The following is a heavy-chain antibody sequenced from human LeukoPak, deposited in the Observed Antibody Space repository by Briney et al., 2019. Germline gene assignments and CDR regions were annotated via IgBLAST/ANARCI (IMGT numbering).Heavy chain of an antibody. CDR3: AKARAGNYYYDSSDY. J-gene: IGHJ4*02. V-gene: IGHV3-23*01. D-gene: IGHD3-22*01. CDR1: AFTFSNYA. Sequence: GGTLRLTCTASAFTFSNYAMGWVRQAPEKGLEWVSAISGSGASTYYAGSVKGRFTISRDNSKNTLYLQMNSLRVEDTAVYYCAKARAGNYYYDSSDYWGQGTLVTVSS. CDR2: ISGSGAST.